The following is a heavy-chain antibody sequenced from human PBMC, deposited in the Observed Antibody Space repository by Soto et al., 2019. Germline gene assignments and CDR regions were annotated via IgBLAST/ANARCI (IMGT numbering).Heavy chain of an antibody. V-gene: IGHV3-23*05. D-gene: IGHD3-22*01. Sequence: EVQLLESGGGFVQPGGSLRLSCAASGFTFSNYAMSWVRQGPGKGLEWVACIHSNGIATYYPDSVEGRFTISRDNSKNTVYLQMSSVRAEDTAVYYCAKSMDSSGQYMRRSAADIWGQGTMVAAS. CDR3: AKSMDSSGQYMRRSAADI. CDR1: GFTFSNYA. CDR2: IHSNGIAT. J-gene: IGHJ3*02.